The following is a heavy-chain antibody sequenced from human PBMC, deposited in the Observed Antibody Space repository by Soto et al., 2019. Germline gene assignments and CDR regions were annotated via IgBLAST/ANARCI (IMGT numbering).Heavy chain of an antibody. CDR2: INPNSGGT. D-gene: IGHD1-1*01. CDR1: GYTFTGYY. V-gene: IGHV1-2*04. CDR3: ARGKLENDYYYGMDV. J-gene: IGHJ6*02. Sequence: QVQLVQSGAEVKKPGASVKVSCKASGYTFTGYYMHWVRQAPGQGLEWMGWINPNSGGTNYAQKFQGWGHMXXDXSXKIAYMVLSRLRSDDTAVYYCARGKLENDYYYGMDVWGQGTTVTVSS.